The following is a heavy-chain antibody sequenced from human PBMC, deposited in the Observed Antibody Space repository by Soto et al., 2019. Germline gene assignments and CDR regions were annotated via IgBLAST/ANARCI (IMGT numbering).Heavy chain of an antibody. CDR1: GFTFSSYG. V-gene: IGHV3-30*18. CDR2: ISYDGSNK. Sequence: PGGSLRLSCAASGFTFSSYGMHWVRQAPGKGLEWVAVISYDGSNKYYADSVKGRFTISRDNSKNTLYLQMNSLRAEDTAVYYCAKKFYDSSGYYYEFDYWGQGTLVTVSS. CDR3: AKKFYDSSGYYYEFDY. J-gene: IGHJ4*02. D-gene: IGHD3-22*01.